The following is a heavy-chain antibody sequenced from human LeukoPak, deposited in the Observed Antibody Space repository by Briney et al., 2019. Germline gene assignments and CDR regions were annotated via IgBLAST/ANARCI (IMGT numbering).Heavy chain of an antibody. Sequence: PGGSLRLSYAASGFTFSTYWMSWVRQAPGKGLEWVANIKHDGSDKKYVDSVKGRFTISRDNAKRSLYLQMNSLRAEDTAVYYCARKMNIVGAQGWGYGLDVWGHGTTVTVSS. V-gene: IGHV3-7*05. D-gene: IGHD1-26*01. J-gene: IGHJ6*02. CDR3: ARKMNIVGAQGWGYGLDV. CDR2: IKHDGSDK. CDR1: GFTFSTYW.